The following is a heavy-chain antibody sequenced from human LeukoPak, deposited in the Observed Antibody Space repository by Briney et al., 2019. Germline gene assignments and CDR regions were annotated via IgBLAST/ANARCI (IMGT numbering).Heavy chain of an antibody. CDR2: ISYDGSNK. V-gene: IGHV3-30-3*01. CDR1: GFTFSSYA. Sequence: GGSLRPSCAASGFTFSSYAMHWVRQAPGKGLEWVAVISYDGSNKYYADSVKGRFTISRDNSKNTLYLQMNSLRAEDTAVYYCARDLQQWLPQGYWGQGTLVTVSS. J-gene: IGHJ4*02. D-gene: IGHD6-19*01. CDR3: ARDLQQWLPQGY.